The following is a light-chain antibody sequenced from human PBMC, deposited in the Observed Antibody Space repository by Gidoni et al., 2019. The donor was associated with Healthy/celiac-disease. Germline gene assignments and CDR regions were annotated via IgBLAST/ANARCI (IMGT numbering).Light chain of an antibody. CDR1: QSVSSN. V-gene: IGKV3-15*01. J-gene: IGKJ1*01. Sequence: EIVMTQSPATLSVSPGERATLSCRASQSVSSNLAWYQQKPGQAPRLLIYCASTRATGIPARFSGSGSGTEFTLTISSLQSEDFAVYYCQQYNNWWTFGQGTKVELK. CDR2: CAS. CDR3: QQYNNWWT.